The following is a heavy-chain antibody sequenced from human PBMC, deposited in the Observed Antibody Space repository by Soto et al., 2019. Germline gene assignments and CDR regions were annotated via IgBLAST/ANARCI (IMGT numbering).Heavy chain of an antibody. Sequence: GGSLRLSCAASGFTFSNAWMNWVRQAPGKGLEWVGRIKSKTDGGTTDYAAPVKGRFTISRDDSKNTLYLQMNSLKTEDTAVYYCTTDPYHSSIWFGESYKALFDYWGQGPWSPSPQ. CDR3: TTDPYHSSIWFGESYKALFDY. D-gene: IGHD3-10*01. J-gene: IGHJ4*02. CDR1: GFTFSNAW. CDR2: IKSKTDGGTT. V-gene: IGHV3-15*07.